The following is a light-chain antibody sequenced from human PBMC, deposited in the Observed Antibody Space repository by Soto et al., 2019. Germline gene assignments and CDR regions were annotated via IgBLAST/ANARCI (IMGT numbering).Light chain of an antibody. CDR3: QQYGSSGT. J-gene: IGKJ1*01. V-gene: IGKV3-20*01. CDR2: GAS. CDR1: QSVSSDF. Sequence: EIVLTQSPGTLSLSPGERATLSCRASQSVSSDFLAWYQQTPGQAPRLLIYGASSRATGIPDRFSGSGSGTDFTLTISRLEPEDFAVYYCQQYGSSGTFGQGTKVDIK.